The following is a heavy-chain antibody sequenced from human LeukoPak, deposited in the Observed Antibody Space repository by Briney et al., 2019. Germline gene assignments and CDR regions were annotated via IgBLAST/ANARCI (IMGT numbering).Heavy chain of an antibody. CDR2: IRYDGSNK. D-gene: IGHD5-24*01. Sequence: GGSLRLSCAASGFTFSSYGMHWVRQAPGKGLEWVAFIRYDGSNKYYADSVKGRFTISRDNSKNTLYLQMNSLRAEDTAVYYCAKDRRDSYNYFDYWGQGTLVTVSS. V-gene: IGHV3-30*02. J-gene: IGHJ4*02. CDR3: AKDRRDSYNYFDY. CDR1: GFTFSSYG.